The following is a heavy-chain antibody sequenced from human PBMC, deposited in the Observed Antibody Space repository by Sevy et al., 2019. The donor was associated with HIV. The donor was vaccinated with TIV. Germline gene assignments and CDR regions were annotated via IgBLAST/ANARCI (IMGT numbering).Heavy chain of an antibody. CDR3: AGGRFDCSGSFDAFDI. V-gene: IGHV3-23*01. J-gene: IGHJ3*02. D-gene: IGHD3-22*01. CDR2: IYGSGSTT. Sequence: GGSLRLSCKPSGFTVVSYAMNWVRQAPGKGLEWVSTIYGSGSTTYHADSLRGRFSISRDDSKNTLYLQMNSLKTEDTAVYYCAGGRFDCSGSFDAFDIWGQGTMVTVSS. CDR1: GFTVVSYA.